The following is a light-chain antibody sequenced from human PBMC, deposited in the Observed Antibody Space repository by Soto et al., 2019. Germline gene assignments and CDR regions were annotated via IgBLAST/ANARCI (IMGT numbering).Light chain of an antibody. Sequence: EIMLTQAPGTLSLSPGDRATLSCRASQSVSGSYLAWYQQKPGPDPTPLIHAASRRAPGIQETFSGSGSGTDLTLTTSRLEPEDFAVYYCDNYGSSPATFGQATKV. V-gene: IGKV3-20*01. CDR2: AAS. CDR1: QSVSGSY. CDR3: DNYGSSPAT. J-gene: IGKJ1*01.